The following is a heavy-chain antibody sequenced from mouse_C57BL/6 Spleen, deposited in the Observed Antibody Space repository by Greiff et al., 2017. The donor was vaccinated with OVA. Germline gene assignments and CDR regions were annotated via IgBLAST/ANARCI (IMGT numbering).Heavy chain of an antibody. CDR3: AKRLYSSSYGAMDY. V-gene: IGHV5-17*01. Sequence: EVMLVESGGGLVKPGGSLKLSCAASGFTFSDYGMHWVRQAPEKGLEWVAYISSGSSTIYYADTVKGRFTISRDNAKNTLFLQVTSLRSEDTAMYYCAKRLYSSSYGAMDYWGQGTSVTVSS. CDR1: GFTFSDYG. D-gene: IGHD1-1*01. J-gene: IGHJ4*01. CDR2: ISSGSSTI.